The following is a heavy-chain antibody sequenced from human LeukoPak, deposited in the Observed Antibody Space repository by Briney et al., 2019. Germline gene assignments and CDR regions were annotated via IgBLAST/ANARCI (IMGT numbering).Heavy chain of an antibody. CDR2: ISSNGGST. CDR1: GFTFSSYA. Sequence: QPGGSLRLSCAASGFTFSSYAMHWVRQAPGKGLEYVSAISSNGGSTYYANSVKGRFTISRDNSKNTLYLQMNSLRAEDTAVYYCAKNPRSGYYDYFDYWGQGTLVTVSS. V-gene: IGHV3-64*01. D-gene: IGHD3-22*01. J-gene: IGHJ4*02. CDR3: AKNPRSGYYDYFDY.